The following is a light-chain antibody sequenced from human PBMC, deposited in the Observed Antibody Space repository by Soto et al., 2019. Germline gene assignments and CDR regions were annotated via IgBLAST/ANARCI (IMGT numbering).Light chain of an antibody. CDR2: SNN. CDR1: SSNIGSNT. J-gene: IGLJ2*01. V-gene: IGLV1-44*01. CDR3: AAWDDSSVV. Sequence: QTVLTQPPSASGTPGQRVTISCSGSSSNIGSNTVNWYQQIPGTAPKLLIYSNNQRPSGVPDRFSGSKSGTSASLAISGLQSEDEADYYCAAWDDSSVVFGGGTKLTVL.